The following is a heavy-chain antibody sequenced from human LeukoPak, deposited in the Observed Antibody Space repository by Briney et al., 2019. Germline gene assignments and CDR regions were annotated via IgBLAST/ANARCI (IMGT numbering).Heavy chain of an antibody. V-gene: IGHV4-31*03. D-gene: IGHD6-13*01. Sequence: PSETLSLTCTVSGGSISSGGYYWSWIRQHPGKGLEWIGYIYYSGSTYYSPSLKSRVTISVDTSKNQFSLKLSSVTAADTAVYYCARGDYSSSWYEYNWFDPWGQGTLVTVSS. J-gene: IGHJ5*02. CDR2: IYYSGST. CDR3: ARGDYSSSWYEYNWFDP. CDR1: GGSISSGGYY.